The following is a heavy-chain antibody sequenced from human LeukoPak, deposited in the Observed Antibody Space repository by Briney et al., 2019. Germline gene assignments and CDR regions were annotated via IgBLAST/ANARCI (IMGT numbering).Heavy chain of an antibody. CDR1: GDSINNGDYY. V-gene: IGHV4-30-4*01. Sequence: PSETLSLTCTVSGDSINNGDYYWSWIRQPPGKGLEWIGYISYSGSTYYNPSLKSRVAISVDTSKNQFSLKLTSVTAADTSIYYCVRGTAGTSDGDYWGQGTLVTVSS. CDR2: ISYSGST. J-gene: IGHJ4*02. D-gene: IGHD1-1*01. CDR3: VRGTAGTSDGDY.